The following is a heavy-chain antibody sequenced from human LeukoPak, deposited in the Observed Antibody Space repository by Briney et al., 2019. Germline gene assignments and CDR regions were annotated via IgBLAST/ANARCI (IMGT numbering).Heavy chain of an antibody. CDR3: ARERSLGYCSGGSCYHYWFDP. D-gene: IGHD2-15*01. CDR1: GGSFSGYY. J-gene: IGHJ5*02. V-gene: IGHV4-34*01. CDR2: INHSGST. Sequence: SETLSLTCAVYGGSFSGYYWSWIRQPPGKGLEWIGEINHSGSTNYNPSLKSRVTISVDTSKNQFSLKLSSVTAADTAVYYCARERSLGYCSGGSCYHYWFDPWGQGTLVTVSS.